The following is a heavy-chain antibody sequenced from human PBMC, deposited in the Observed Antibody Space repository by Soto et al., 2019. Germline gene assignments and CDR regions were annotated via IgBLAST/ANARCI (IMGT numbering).Heavy chain of an antibody. Sequence: ASVKVSCKASGYTFTSSYIHWVRQAPGQGPEWMGIINPTSGGTSYAQNLQGRVTMTRDTPTRTVYMELNSLRSDDTAVYYCARGPGASGLDVWGQGTTVTVSS. CDR1: GYTFTSSY. D-gene: IGHD2-8*02. CDR2: INPTSGGT. J-gene: IGHJ6*02. CDR3: ARGPGASGLDV. V-gene: IGHV1-46*01.